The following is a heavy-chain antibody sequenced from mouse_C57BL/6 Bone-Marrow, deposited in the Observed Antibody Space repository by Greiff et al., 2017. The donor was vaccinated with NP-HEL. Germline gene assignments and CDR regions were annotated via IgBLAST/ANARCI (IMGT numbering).Heavy chain of an antibody. CDR2: IDPENGDT. V-gene: IGHV14-4*01. CDR1: GFNIKDDY. D-gene: IGHD1-1*01. Sequence: EVQGVESGAELVRPGASVKLSCTASGFNIKDDYMHWVKQRPEQGLEWIGWIDPENGDTEYASKFQGKATITADTSSNTAYLQLSSLTSEDTAVYYCTTLGYYGSSYYFDYWGQGTTLTVSS. J-gene: IGHJ2*01. CDR3: TTLGYYGSSYYFDY.